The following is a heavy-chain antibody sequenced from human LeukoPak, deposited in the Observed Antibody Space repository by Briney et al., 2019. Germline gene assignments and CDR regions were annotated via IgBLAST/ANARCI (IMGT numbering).Heavy chain of an antibody. Sequence: PGGSLRLSCAASGFTFSSYGMHWVRQAPGKGLEWVAVISYDGSNKYYADSVKGRFTISRDNSKNTLYLQMNSLRAEDTAVYYCARVPARGSYYYGMDVWGQGTTATVSS. CDR3: ARVPARGSYYYGMDV. CDR2: ISYDGSNK. D-gene: IGHD2-2*01. V-gene: IGHV3-30*03. J-gene: IGHJ6*02. CDR1: GFTFSSYG.